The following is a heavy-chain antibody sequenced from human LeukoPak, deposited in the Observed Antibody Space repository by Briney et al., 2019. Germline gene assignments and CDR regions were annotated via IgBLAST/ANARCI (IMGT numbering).Heavy chain of an antibody. CDR3: VRDMGYYDKV. V-gene: IGHV3-74*01. CDR1: GFTFSTYW. CDR2: INSDGSST. D-gene: IGHD3-22*01. J-gene: IGHJ4*02. Sequence: GGSLRLSCAASGFTFSTYWMHWVRQAPGKGLVWVSRINSDGSSTNYADSVKGRFTISRDNAKNTLYLQMNRLRAEDTAVYYCVRDMGYYDKVWGQGTLVTVSS.